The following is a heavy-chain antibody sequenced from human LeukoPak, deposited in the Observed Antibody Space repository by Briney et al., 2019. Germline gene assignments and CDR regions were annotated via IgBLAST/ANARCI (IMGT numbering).Heavy chain of an antibody. V-gene: IGHV3-11*01. Sequence: GGSLRLSCAASGFTFSDYYMSWTRQAPGKGLEWVSYISSSGSTIYYADSVKGRFTISRDNAKNSLYLQMNSLRAEDTAVYYCARVTSHLHCSSTSCYNVFGDYYYYYMDVWGKGTTVTVSS. J-gene: IGHJ6*03. CDR2: ISSSGSTI. CDR1: GFTFSDYY. CDR3: ARVTSHLHCSSTSCYNVFGDYYYYYMDV. D-gene: IGHD2-2*02.